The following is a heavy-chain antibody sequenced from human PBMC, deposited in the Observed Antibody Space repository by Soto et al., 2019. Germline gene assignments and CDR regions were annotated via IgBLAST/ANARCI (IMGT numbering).Heavy chain of an antibody. Sequence: EVQLVESGGGLVKPGGSLRLSCAASGFTFSSYSMNWVRQAPGKGLEWVSSISSSSSYIYYADSVKGRFTISRDNAKNSLYLQMNSLRAEDTAVYYCARDVRYPDDAFDIWGQGTMVTVSS. J-gene: IGHJ3*02. CDR2: ISSSSSYI. CDR1: GFTFSSYS. V-gene: IGHV3-21*01. D-gene: IGHD3-16*02. CDR3: ARDVRYPDDAFDI.